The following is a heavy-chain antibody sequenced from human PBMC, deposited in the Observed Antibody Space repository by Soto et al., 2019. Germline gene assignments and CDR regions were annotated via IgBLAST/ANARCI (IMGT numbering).Heavy chain of an antibody. J-gene: IGHJ3*02. CDR1: GFTFSTYA. Sequence: QVQLVESGGGVVQPGTSLIISCVGSGFTFSTYAMHWVGQAPGKGLQWVSVITSDGSKKYSADSVKGRFIISRDNYKNTLYLQMNTLRTEDTAVYYCARTVASAGPDAFDIWGQGTVLTVSS. V-gene: IGHV3-30-3*01. D-gene: IGHD6-13*01. CDR3: ARTVASAGPDAFDI. CDR2: ITSDGSKK.